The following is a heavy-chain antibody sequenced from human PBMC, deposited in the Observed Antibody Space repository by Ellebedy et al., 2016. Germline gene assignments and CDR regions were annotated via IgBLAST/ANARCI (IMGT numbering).Heavy chain of an antibody. V-gene: IGHV4-59*01. CDR2: IYYSGST. D-gene: IGHD6-13*01. J-gene: IGHJ4*02. Sequence: SETLSLTCTVSGGSISSYYWSWIRQPPGKGLEWIGYIYYSGSTNYNPSLKSRVTISVDTSKNQFSLKLSSVTAADTAVYYCARGNDFIAAGVTYYFDYWGQGTLVTVSS. CDR3: ARGNDFIAAGVTYYFDY. CDR1: GGSISSYY.